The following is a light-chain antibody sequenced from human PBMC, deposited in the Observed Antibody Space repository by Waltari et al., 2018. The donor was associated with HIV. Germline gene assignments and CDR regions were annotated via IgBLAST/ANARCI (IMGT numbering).Light chain of an antibody. CDR3: QQYHSYLWT. Sequence: DIQMTQSPSSLSASVGDRVIITCRASQSINDWLAWYQQKPGKAPKSLIYKASNLESGVPSRFSASGSGTEFTLTISSLQPDDFATYYCQQYHSYLWTFGQGTKV. CDR2: KAS. J-gene: IGKJ1*01. V-gene: IGKV1-5*03. CDR1: QSINDW.